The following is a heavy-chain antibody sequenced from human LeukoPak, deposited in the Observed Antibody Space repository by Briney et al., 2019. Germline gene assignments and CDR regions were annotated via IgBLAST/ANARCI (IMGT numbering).Heavy chain of an antibody. CDR1: GGTFSSYA. D-gene: IGHD3-22*01. CDR2: IIPIFGTA. CDR3: ASSGITTIVVPQAAFDI. V-gene: IGHV1-69*05. J-gene: IGHJ3*02. Sequence: ASVKVSCKASGGTFSSYAISWVRQAPGQGLEWMGRIIPIFGTANYAQKFQGRVTITTDESTSTAYMELSSLRSEDTAVYYCASSGITTIVVPQAAFDIWGQGTMVTVSS.